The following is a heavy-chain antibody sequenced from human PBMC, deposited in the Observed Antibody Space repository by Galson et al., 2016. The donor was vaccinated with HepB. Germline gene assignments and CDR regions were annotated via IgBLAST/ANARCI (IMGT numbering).Heavy chain of an antibody. Sequence: SVKVSCKASGATFRGFAINWVRQAPGQGLEWMGNIIPILVRSENAQNFQGRVTFTADDSTSTVFMELSSLNFEDTAVYYCARSLPCGSHALDYWGQGTQVTVSS. J-gene: IGHJ4*02. CDR1: GATFRGFA. CDR3: ARSLPCGSHALDY. D-gene: IGHD1-26*01. CDR2: IIPILVRS. V-gene: IGHV1-69*13.